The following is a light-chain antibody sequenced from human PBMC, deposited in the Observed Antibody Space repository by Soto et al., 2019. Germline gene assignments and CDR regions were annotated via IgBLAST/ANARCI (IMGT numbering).Light chain of an antibody. V-gene: IGLV2-23*02. J-gene: IGLJ2*01. CDR1: SSDVGSYNL. CDR2: EVS. Sequence: QSALTQPASVSGSPGQSITISCTGTSSDVGSYNLVSWYQQEPGKARKLMIYEVSKRPSGVSNRFSGSKSGNTASLTISGLQAEDEADYYCCSYAGSSTLVVFGGGTKLTVL. CDR3: CSYAGSSTLVV.